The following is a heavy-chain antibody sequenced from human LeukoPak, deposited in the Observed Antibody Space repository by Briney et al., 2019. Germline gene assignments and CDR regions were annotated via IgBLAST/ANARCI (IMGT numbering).Heavy chain of an antibody. CDR1: GASISSYY. Sequence: KTSETLSLTCTVSGASISSYYWTWIRQPPGKGLEWIGFTSFSGSTNYNPSLRSRVTISLDTSRNQFSLTLNAMTAAYTAVYYCARRNYDILTGFYGGGTYNYYYTDVWGQGTMVTVSS. J-gene: IGHJ6*03. V-gene: IGHV4-59*08. CDR3: ARRNYDILTGFYGGGTYNYYYTDV. CDR2: TSFSGST. D-gene: IGHD3-9*01.